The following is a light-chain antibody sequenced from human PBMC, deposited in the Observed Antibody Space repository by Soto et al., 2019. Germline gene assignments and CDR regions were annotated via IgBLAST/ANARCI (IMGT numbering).Light chain of an antibody. Sequence: DIVMTQSPDSLAVSLGDGATLKSKSSRSVLHRSKRKNYLAWYQQKAGQPPKLLISWASTRESGVHDRFSGSGSGTDFTLTISSLKAEDVATYYRKQYYSGGTCGQGNKVDIK. CDR3: KQYYSGGT. CDR1: RSVLHRSKRKNY. V-gene: IGKV4-1*01. CDR2: WAS. J-gene: IGKJ1*01.